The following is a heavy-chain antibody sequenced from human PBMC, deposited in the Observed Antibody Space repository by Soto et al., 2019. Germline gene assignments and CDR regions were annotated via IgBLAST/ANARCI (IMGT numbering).Heavy chain of an antibody. V-gene: IGHV3-30-3*01. CDR2: ISYDGSNK. CDR1: GFTFSSYA. D-gene: IGHD3-10*01. J-gene: IGHJ5*02. Sequence: QVQLVESGGGVVQPGRSLRLSCAASGFTFSSYAMHWVRQAPGKGLEWVAVISYDGSNKYYADSVKGRFTISRDNSKNTLYLQMKSLRAEDTAVYYCARDLEDYYGSEDWVDPWGQGTLVTVSS. CDR3: ARDLEDYYGSEDWVDP.